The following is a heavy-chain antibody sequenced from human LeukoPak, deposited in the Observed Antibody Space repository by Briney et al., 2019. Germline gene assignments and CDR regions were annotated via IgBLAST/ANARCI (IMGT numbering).Heavy chain of an antibody. D-gene: IGHD3-22*01. V-gene: IGHV4-30-4*08. Sequence: SQTLSLTCTVSGGSISSGDYYWSWIRQPPGKGPEWIGYIYYSGSTYYDPSLKSRVTISVDTSKNQFSLKLSSVTAADTAVYYCARVSDYYDSSGYQRATSDWFDPWGQGTLVTVSS. CDR2: IYYSGST. CDR1: GGSISSGDYY. CDR3: ARVSDYYDSSGYQRATSDWFDP. J-gene: IGHJ5*02.